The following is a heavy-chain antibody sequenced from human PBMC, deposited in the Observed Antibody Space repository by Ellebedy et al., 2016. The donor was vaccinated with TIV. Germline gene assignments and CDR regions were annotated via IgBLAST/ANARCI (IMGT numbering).Heavy chain of an antibody. V-gene: IGHV1-69*06. Sequence: AASVKVSCKASGGPFSNYAISWVRQAPGQGLEWMGGIIPMSGTVKYVQKFQGRVTITADKSTSTAYMELHSLTSEDTAVYYCARDPPILIMLVVADYWGQGTLVTVSS. D-gene: IGHD3-22*01. J-gene: IGHJ4*02. CDR1: GGPFSNYA. CDR2: IIPMSGTV. CDR3: ARDPPILIMLVVADY.